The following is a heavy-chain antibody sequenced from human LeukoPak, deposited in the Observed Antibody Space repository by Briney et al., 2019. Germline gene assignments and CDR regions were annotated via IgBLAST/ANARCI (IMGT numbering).Heavy chain of an antibody. CDR1: GGTLSSYA. Sequence: SVKVSCKASGGTLSSYAISWVRQAPGQGLEWMGGIIPIFGTANYAQKFQGRVTITTDESTNTAYMELSSVRSEDTGVYDCARVHEGGAGHYYYSYYMDVLGKGTTVSVSS. J-gene: IGHJ6*03. V-gene: IGHV1-69*05. CDR3: ARVHEGGAGHYYYSYYMDV. CDR2: IIPIFGTA. D-gene: IGHD1-14*01.